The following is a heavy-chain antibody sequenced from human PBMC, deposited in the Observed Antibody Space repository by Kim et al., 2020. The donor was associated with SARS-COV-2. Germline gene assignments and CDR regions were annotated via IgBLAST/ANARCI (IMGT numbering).Heavy chain of an antibody. V-gene: IGHV3-11*06. J-gene: IGHJ6*02. Sequence: ADSVKGRFTISRDNAKNSLYLQMNSLRAEDTAVYYCARESPTGYYYGMDVWGQGTTVTVSS. CDR3: ARESPTGYYYGMDV.